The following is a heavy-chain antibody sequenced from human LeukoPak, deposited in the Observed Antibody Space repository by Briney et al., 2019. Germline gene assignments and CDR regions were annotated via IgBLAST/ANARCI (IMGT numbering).Heavy chain of an antibody. J-gene: IGHJ4*02. CDR1: GFTFSSYA. Sequence: QSGGSLRLSCAASGFTFSSYAMSWVRQAPGKGLEWGSAISGSGGSTYYADSVKGRFTISRDNSKNTLYLQMNSLRAEDTAVYYCAKASTIVPPLYYFDYWGQGTLVTVSS. V-gene: IGHV3-23*01. CDR3: AKASTIVPPLYYFDY. CDR2: ISGSGGST. D-gene: IGHD3-22*01.